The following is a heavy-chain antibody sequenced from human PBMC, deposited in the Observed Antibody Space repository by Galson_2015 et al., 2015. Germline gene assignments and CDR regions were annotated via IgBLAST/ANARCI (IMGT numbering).Heavy chain of an antibody. CDR1: GGTFSSYA. V-gene: IGHV1-69*13. CDR2: IIPIFGTP. J-gene: IGHJ4*02. CDR3: ARGWEYCSSSTCYGSYDY. Sequence: SVKVSCKASGGTFSSYAISWVRQAPGQGLEWMGGIIPIFGTPNYAQKLQGRVTITADESTSTAYIELSSLRSEDTAVYYCARGWEYCSSSTCYGSYDYWGQGTLVTVSS. D-gene: IGHD2-2*01.